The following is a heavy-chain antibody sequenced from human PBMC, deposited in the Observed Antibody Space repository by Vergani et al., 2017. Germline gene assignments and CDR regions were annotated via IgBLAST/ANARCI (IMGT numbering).Heavy chain of an antibody. D-gene: IGHD6-6*01. Sequence: EVQLEESGGGLVLPGRSVRLSCVASGFTFAGYAMHWVRQAPGKGLEWFSGISWNSNSIGYAASVKGRFTISRDNAKNSLYLHMNSLRTEVTAVYYCANVYGTSSGGGWFDAWGQGTLVTVSS. CDR1: GFTFAGYA. J-gene: IGHJ5*02. CDR3: ANVYGTSSGGGWFDA. CDR2: ISWNSNSI. V-gene: IGHV3-9*01.